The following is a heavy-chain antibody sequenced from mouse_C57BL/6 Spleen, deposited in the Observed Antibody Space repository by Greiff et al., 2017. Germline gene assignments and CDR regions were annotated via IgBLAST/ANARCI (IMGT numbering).Heavy chain of an antibody. CDR2: ISDGGSYT. CDR1: GFTFSSYA. D-gene: IGHD4-1*01. V-gene: IGHV5-4*01. J-gene: IGHJ3*01. Sequence: VQLKESGGGLVKPGGSLKLSCAASGFTFSSYAMSWVRQTPEKRLEWVATISDGGSYTYYPDNVKGRFTISRDNAKNNLYLQMSHLKSEDTAMYYCARVLLGRGFAYWGQGTLVTVSA. CDR3: ARVLLGRGFAY.